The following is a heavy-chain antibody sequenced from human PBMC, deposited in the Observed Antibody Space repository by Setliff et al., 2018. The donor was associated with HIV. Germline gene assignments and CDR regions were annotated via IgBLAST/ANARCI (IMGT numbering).Heavy chain of an antibody. J-gene: IGHJ6*03. V-gene: IGHV4-34*01. CDR3: ARQSGYTRGWDIFGGAQYYYYMDV. D-gene: IGHD3-3*01. CDR1: GGSFSDYY. CDR2: INHRGST. Sequence: SETLSLTCAVYGGSFSDYYWSWIRQPPGKGLEWIGEINHRGSTNYNPSLKSRVTISVDTSKNQFSLRLNSVTAADTAVYYCARQSGYTRGWDIFGGAQYYYYMDVWGKGTTVTVSS.